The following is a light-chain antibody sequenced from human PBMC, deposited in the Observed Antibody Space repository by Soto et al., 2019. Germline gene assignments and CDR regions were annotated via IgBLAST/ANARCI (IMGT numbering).Light chain of an antibody. CDR1: QSLVYSNGNPY. CDR3: MQGTHWPRT. CDR2: KVS. V-gene: IGKV2-30*01. Sequence: DFVLTQSPLSLPVTLGQPASISCRSSQSLVYSNGNPYLAWFQQRPGQSPRRLIYKVSNRDSGVPDRFSGSGSGTDFTLTISRVEAEDVGVYYCMQGTHWPRTFGQGSKVEIK. J-gene: IGKJ1*01.